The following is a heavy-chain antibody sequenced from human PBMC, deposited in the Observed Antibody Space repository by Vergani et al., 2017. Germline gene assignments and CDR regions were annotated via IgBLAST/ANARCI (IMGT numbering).Heavy chain of an antibody. J-gene: IGHJ3*02. CDR1: GDSISSGNYY. V-gene: IGHV4-61*02. Sequence: QVQLQESGPGLLKPSQTLSLTCSVSGDSISSGNYYWSWIRQPAGKGLEWTGRIYSSGSTRYNPSIKSRITMSLDTSKNQFSLSLSSVTAADTAVYYCARGNFLHSCDSWGQGTVVAVSS. D-gene: IGHD1-26*01. CDR3: ARGNFLHSCDS. CDR2: IYSSGST.